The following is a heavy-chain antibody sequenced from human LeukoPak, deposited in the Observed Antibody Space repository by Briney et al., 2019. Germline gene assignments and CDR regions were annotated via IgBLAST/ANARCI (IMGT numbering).Heavy chain of an antibody. CDR3: AKGPRPNSGSYPGYYFDY. V-gene: IGHV3-30*18. D-gene: IGHD1-26*01. CDR1: RFTFSSYG. CDR2: ISYDESNK. Sequence: PGTSLRLSCAASRFTFSSYGMHWVRQAPGKGLEWVAFISYDESNKWYADSVKGRFTIFRDNSKNTLWLQMNSLRAEDTAVYYCAKGPRPNSGSYPGYYFDYWGQGTLVTVSS. J-gene: IGHJ4*02.